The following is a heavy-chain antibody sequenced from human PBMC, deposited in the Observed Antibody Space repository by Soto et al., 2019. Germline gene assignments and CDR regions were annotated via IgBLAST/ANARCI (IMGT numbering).Heavy chain of an antibody. J-gene: IGHJ6*02. Sequence: QVQLVQSGAEVKKPGSSVKVSCKASGGTFSSYAISWVRQAPGQGLEWMGGIIPIFGTANYAQKFQGRVTITADESTSTAYMELSSLRSEDTAVYYCARTFPPKYGDYYYYGMDVWGQGTTVTVSS. CDR3: ARTFPPKYGDYYYYGMDV. D-gene: IGHD4-17*01. CDR2: IIPIFGTA. V-gene: IGHV1-69*12. CDR1: GGTFSSYA.